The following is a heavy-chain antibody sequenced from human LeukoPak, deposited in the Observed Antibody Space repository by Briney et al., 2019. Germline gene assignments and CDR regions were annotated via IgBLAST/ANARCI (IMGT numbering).Heavy chain of an antibody. J-gene: IGHJ4*02. D-gene: IGHD5-18*01. CDR2: INDGNGNT. CDR3: ARVNPRYSLTY. V-gene: IGHV1-3*01. CDR1: GYTFTSYA. Sequence: ASVKVSCKASGYTFTSYAMHWVRQAPGQRLEWMGWINDGNGNTKYSQKFQGRVTITRDTSASTAYMELRSLRSEDTAVYYCARVNPRYSLTYWGQGTLVTVSS.